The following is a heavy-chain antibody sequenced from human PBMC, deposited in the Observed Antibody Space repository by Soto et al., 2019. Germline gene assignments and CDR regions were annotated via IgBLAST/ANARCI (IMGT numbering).Heavy chain of an antibody. CDR3: AKPRDGYNLLDC. V-gene: IGHV3-23*01. J-gene: IGHJ4*01. D-gene: IGHD5-12*01. Sequence: GGSLRLSCAASGFTFSSYAMSWVRQAPGKGLEWVSGIRGSGVNTNYADSVKGRFTISRDDSKNTLDLQMNSLRAEDTAVYYCAKPRDGYNLLDCWGHGTLVTVSS. CDR2: IRGSGVNT. CDR1: GFTFSSYA.